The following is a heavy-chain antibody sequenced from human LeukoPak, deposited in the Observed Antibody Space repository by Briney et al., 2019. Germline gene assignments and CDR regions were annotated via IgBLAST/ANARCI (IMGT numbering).Heavy chain of an antibody. CDR2: INPDSGGT. D-gene: IGHD1-26*01. V-gene: IGHV1-2*02. CDR3: ARSRSGTYSA. Sequence: EASVKVSCKASRYTFTGYYMHWVRQAPGQGLEWMGWINPDSGGTNFAQKFQGRVTMTRDTSISTAYMELSSLRSDDTAVYYCARSRSGTYSAWGQGSLVTVSS. J-gene: IGHJ4*02. CDR1: RYTFTGYY.